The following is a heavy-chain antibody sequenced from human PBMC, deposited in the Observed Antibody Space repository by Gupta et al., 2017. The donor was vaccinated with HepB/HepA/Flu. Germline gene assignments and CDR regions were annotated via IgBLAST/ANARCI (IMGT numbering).Heavy chain of an antibody. CDR2: ISESGDYT. D-gene: IGHD2-8*01. V-gene: IGHV3-23*01. CDR3: AKLRVRMSASGGDY. CDR1: GFIFSNYV. Sequence: EVQLLESGGDLVQPGGSLRLSCAVSGFIFSNYVMYWVRQAPGKGLEWVSAISESGDYTSYADSVKGRFTIPGDNSKNTLYLQMNSLTAEDTAVYFCAKLRVRMSASGGDYWGHGTLVTVSS. J-gene: IGHJ4*01.